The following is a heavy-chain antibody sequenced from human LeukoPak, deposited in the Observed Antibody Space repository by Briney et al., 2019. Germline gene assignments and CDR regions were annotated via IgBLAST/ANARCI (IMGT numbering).Heavy chain of an antibody. CDR3: AHSVVPAARLDY. Sequence: ASVKVSCKASGYTFTGYYMHWVRQAPGQGLEWMGWINPNSGGTNYAQKFQGRVTMTRDTSISTAYMELSRPRSDDTAVYYCAHSVVPAARLDYWGQGTLVTVSS. CDR2: INPNSGGT. D-gene: IGHD2-2*01. J-gene: IGHJ4*02. CDR1: GYTFTGYY. V-gene: IGHV1-2*02.